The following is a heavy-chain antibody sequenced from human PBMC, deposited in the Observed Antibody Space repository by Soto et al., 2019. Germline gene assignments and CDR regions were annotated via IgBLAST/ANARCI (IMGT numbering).Heavy chain of an antibody. CDR3: ANRDYMPGSSNYFDY. CDR1: GFTFSSYA. J-gene: IGHJ4*02. D-gene: IGHD4-4*01. Sequence: GGSLRLSCAASGFTFSSYAMSWVRQAPGKGLEWVSAISGSGGSTYYADSVKGRFTISRDNSKNTLYLQMNSLRAEDTAVYYCANRDYMPGSSNYFDYWGQGTLVTVSS. CDR2: ISGSGGST. V-gene: IGHV3-23*01.